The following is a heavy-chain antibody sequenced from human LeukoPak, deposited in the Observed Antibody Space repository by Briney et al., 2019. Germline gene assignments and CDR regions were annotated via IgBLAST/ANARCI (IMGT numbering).Heavy chain of an antibody. V-gene: IGHV3-15*01. CDR3: STTLAGLYYFDS. Sequence: GGSLRLSCAASGFTFSNAWMNWVRQAPGKGLEWVGRIKSKTDGGTTDYAAPVKGRFTVSRDDSRNTLFLQMDSLKTADTAVYYCSTTLAGLYYFDSWGQGALVTVSS. J-gene: IGHJ4*02. CDR2: IKSKTDGGTT. CDR1: GFTFSNAW.